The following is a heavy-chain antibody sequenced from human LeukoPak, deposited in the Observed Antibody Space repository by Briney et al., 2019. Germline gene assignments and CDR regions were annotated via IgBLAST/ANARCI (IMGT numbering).Heavy chain of an antibody. CDR3: AAGPDFDY. D-gene: IGHD1-14*01. Sequence: GGSLRLSCAASGFTFDDYAMHWVRQDPGKGLEWVSGISWNSGSIGYADSVKGRFTISRDNAKNSLYLQMNSLRAEDTALYYCAAGPDFDYWGQGTLVTVSS. CDR1: GFTFDDYA. V-gene: IGHV3-9*01. CDR2: ISWNSGSI. J-gene: IGHJ4*02.